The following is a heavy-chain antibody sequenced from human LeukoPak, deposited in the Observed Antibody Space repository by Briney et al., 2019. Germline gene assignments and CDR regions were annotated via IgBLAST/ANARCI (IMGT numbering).Heavy chain of an antibody. CDR1: GASVGSAGCH. CDR3: ARTQSQSGSYRYYYGY. J-gene: IGHJ4*02. CDR2: VYYVSST. V-gene: IGHV4-61*08. Sequence: PSETLSLTCSASGASVGSAGCHWSWIRQPPGGGLEWVGYVYYVSSTNYNPSLKSRVTMSVDPSRNQFSLKLNSVTTADTAAYYCARTQSQSGSYRYYYGYWGQGTPVTVSS. D-gene: IGHD1-26*01.